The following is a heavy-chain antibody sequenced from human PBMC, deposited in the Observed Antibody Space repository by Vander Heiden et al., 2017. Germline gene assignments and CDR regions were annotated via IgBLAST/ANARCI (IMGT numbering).Heavy chain of an antibody. Sequence: QVQLVQSGAEVKKPGSSVKLSCQASGATSSSYAISWVRQAPGQGLEWMGGIIPIFGTANYAQKFQGRVTITADESTSTAYMELSSLRSEDTAVYYCASGAAGWNYYYYGMDVWGQGTTVTVSS. CDR2: IIPIFGTA. CDR1: GATSSSYA. D-gene: IGHD6-13*01. CDR3: ASGAAGWNYYYYGMDV. V-gene: IGHV1-69*01. J-gene: IGHJ6*02.